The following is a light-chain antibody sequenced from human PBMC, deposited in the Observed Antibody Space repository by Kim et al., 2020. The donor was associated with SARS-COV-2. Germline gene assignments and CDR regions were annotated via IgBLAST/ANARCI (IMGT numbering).Light chain of an antibody. Sequence: QSVLTQPPSASGTPGQRVTISCSGSSSNIGSNYVSWYQQLPGTAPRLLIYRNNQRPSGVPDRFSGSKSGTSASLAISGLRSEDEADYYCVAWDDSLSNYVFGAGTKVTV. J-gene: IGLJ1*01. CDR2: RNN. CDR1: SSNIGSNY. V-gene: IGLV1-47*01. CDR3: VAWDDSLSNYV.